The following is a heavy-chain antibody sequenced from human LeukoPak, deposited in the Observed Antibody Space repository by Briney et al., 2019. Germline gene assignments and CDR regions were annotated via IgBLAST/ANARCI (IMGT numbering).Heavy chain of an antibody. CDR3: ARDRMGATGFDY. D-gene: IGHD1-26*01. Sequence: GGSLRLSCAASGFTFSSYEMNWVRQAPGKGLEWVSYISSSSSTIFYADSVKGRFTISRDDAKNSLDLQMYSLRAEDTAVYYCARDRMGATGFDYWGQGTLVTVSS. V-gene: IGHV3-48*03. CDR1: GFTFSSYE. J-gene: IGHJ4*02. CDR2: ISSSSSTI.